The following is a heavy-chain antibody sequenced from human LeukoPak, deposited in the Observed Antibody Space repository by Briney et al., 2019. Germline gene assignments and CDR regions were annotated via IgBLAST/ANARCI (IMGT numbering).Heavy chain of an antibody. J-gene: IGHJ4*02. CDR2: INHSGST. Sequence: SETLSLTCAVYGGSFSGCYWSWIRQPPGKGLEWIGEINHSGSTNYNPSLKSRVAVSVDTSKNQFSLKLSSVTAADTAVYYCASRRCSGGSCYSYFDYWGQGTLVTVSS. D-gene: IGHD2-15*01. V-gene: IGHV4-34*01. CDR1: GGSFSGCY. CDR3: ASRRCSGGSCYSYFDY.